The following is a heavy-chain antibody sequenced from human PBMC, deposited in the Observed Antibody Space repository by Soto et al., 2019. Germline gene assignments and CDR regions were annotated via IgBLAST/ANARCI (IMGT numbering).Heavy chain of an antibody. D-gene: IGHD2-15*01. CDR1: GFTFSTYA. CDR2: ISGSAGTT. CDR3: AKAATAYYFDY. V-gene: IGHV3-23*01. Sequence: GGSLRLSCEASGFTFSTYAMSWVRQAPGKGLEWVSGISGSAGTTYYADSVKGRFTISRDNFRDTLYLQINSLRAEDTAVYYCAKAATAYYFDYWGQGILVTVSS. J-gene: IGHJ4*02.